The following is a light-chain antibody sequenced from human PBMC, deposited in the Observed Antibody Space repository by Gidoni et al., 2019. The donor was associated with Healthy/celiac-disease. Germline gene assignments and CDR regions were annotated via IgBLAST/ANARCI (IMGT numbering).Light chain of an antibody. CDR3: TAYTRSSTLV. J-gene: IGLJ3*02. CDR1: SSDLGGYNY. CDR2: EVS. Sequence: QAALPQHAAVSACPGQAITIACTVTSSDLGGYNYVSWYQQHPGRAPKLIFYEVSNRPSGVSNRFSGSQSGNTASLTLSGLQAEDAADYYSTAYTRSSTLVFGGGTKLTVL. V-gene: IGLV2-14*01.